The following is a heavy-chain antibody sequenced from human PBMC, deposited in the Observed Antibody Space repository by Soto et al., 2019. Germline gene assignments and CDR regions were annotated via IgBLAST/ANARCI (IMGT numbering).Heavy chain of an antibody. Sequence: EVQLVESGGGLVKPGGSLRLSCAAFGFTFSSYNMNWVRQAPGKGLEWVSLITSSGYYMYYADSLKGRFTISRDNAKNSLYLQMHSLRAEDTAVYYCARVERDYYALDVWGQGTTVTVSS. CDR2: ITSSGYYM. CDR1: GFTFSSYN. V-gene: IGHV3-21*01. D-gene: IGHD1-1*01. CDR3: ARVERDYYALDV. J-gene: IGHJ6*02.